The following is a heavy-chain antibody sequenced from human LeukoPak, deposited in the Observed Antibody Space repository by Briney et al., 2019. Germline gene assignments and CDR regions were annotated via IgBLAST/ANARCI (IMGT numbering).Heavy chain of an antibody. Sequence: SETLSLTCTVSGGSINSYYGNWIRQPPGKGLEWIGHISRAGSTTFNPSLKSRVTISVDTSKNQFSLNLSSVTAADTAVYYCARRLTCYYSVYWYFDLWGRGTLVTVSS. V-gene: IGHV4-59*08. CDR2: ISRAGST. CDR3: ARRLTCYYSVYWYFDL. J-gene: IGHJ2*01. D-gene: IGHD3-9*01. CDR1: GGSINSYY.